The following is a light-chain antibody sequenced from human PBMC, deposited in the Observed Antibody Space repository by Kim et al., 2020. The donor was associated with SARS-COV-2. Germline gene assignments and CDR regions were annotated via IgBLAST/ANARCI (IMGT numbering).Light chain of an antibody. J-gene: IGKJ1*01. CDR2: DAS. CDR1: QSVSNN. Sequence: SVSHGERATLSCRASQSVSNNLAWYQQKPGQAPRLLMYDASTRATGIPARFSGSGSGTEFTLTISSLQSEDFAVYYCQQYSKWRTFGQGTKVDIK. V-gene: IGKV3-15*01. CDR3: QQYSKWRT.